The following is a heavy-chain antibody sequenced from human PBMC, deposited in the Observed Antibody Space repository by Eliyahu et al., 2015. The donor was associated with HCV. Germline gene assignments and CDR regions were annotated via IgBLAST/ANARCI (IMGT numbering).Heavy chain of an antibody. CDR3: AHIPVCGGDCRIKNYFDY. D-gene: IGHD2-21*02. CDR2: IYWNDDK. CDR1: GFSLSXXXXG. V-gene: IGHV2-5*01. Sequence: QITLKESGPTLVKPTQTLTLTCTFSGFSLSXXXXGVGWIRXPPGKALEWLALIYWNDDKRXRPSLKSRLTITKDXSKNQVVLTMTNMDPVDTATYYCAHIPVCGGDCRIKNYFDYWGQGTLVTVSS. J-gene: IGHJ4*02.